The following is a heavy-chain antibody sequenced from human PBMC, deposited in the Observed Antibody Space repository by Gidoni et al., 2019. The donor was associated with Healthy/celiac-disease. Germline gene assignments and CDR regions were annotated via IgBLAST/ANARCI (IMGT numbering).Heavy chain of an antibody. CDR3: AKAKKYQLLWGFDY. D-gene: IGHD2-2*01. Sequence: EVQLLESGGGLVQPGGSLSLSCAASGFPFSSYAMSWVSQAPGKGLEWVSAISGSGGSTYYADSVKGRFTISRDNSKNTLYLQMNSLRAEDTAVYYCAKAKKYQLLWGFDYWGQGTLVTVSS. CDR2: ISGSGGST. CDR1: GFPFSSYA. V-gene: IGHV3-23*01. J-gene: IGHJ4*02.